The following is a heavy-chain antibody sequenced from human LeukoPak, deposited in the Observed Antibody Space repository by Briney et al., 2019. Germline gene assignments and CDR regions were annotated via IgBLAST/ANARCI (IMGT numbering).Heavy chain of an antibody. CDR2: ITSKAYGGTT. CDR1: GFTFGDYA. J-gene: IGHJ4*02. V-gene: IGHV3-49*04. Sequence: PGGSLRLSCTASGFTFGDYAMTRVRQAPGKGLEWVGFITSKAYGGTTEYAASVKGRFTISRDDSKSIAYLQVNSLKTEDTAVYYCTRMIYCSGGSCSFDYWGQGTLVTVSS. D-gene: IGHD2-15*01. CDR3: TRMIYCSGGSCSFDY.